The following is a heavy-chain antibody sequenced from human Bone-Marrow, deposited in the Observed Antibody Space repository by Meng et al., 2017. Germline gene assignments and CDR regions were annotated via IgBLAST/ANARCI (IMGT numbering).Heavy chain of an antibody. Sequence: SVKVSCKASGGTFSSYAISWVRQAPGQGLEWMGGIIPIFGTANYAQKFQGRVTITADKSTSTAYMELSSLRSEDTAVYYCASDFIARDYLVELQPGHEIVDAFDIWGQGTMVTVSS. CDR1: GGTFSSYA. J-gene: IGHJ3*02. D-gene: IGHD1-26*01. CDR3: ASDFIARDYLVELQPGHEIVDAFDI. V-gene: IGHV1-69*06. CDR2: IIPIFGTA.